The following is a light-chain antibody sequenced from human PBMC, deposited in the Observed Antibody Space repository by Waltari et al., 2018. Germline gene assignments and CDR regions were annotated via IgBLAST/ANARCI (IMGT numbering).Light chain of an antibody. CDR2: GAS. CDR1: QSVRSRY. CDR3: QQYVNTRLT. J-gene: IGKJ3*01. Sequence: ETVLPQSPGTLSLSPVERATLSCRASQSVRSRYLAWDQQKPGQAPRLLIYGASSRATGIQDRFSGSRSGTDFTLTISRLEPEDFAVYYCQQYVNTRLTFGPGTKVDIK. V-gene: IGKV3-20*01.